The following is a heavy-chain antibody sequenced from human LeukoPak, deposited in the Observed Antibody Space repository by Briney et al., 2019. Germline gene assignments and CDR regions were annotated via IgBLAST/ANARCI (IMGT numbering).Heavy chain of an antibody. Sequence: PSETLSLTCTVSGGSISSYYWSWIRQPPGKGLEWIGYIYYSGSTNYNPSLKSRVTISVDTSKNQFSLKLSSVTAADTAVYYCARGDSSYYFDYWGQGTLVTVSS. CDR3: ARGDSSYYFDY. V-gene: IGHV4-59*12. CDR2: IYYSGST. D-gene: IGHD2-21*01. J-gene: IGHJ4*02. CDR1: GGSISSYY.